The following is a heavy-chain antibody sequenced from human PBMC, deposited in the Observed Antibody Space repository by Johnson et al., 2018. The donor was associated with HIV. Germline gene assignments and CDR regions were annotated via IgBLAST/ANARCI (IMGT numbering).Heavy chain of an antibody. CDR1: GFTLSSYG. D-gene: IGHD4-17*01. Sequence: QVQLVESGGGLIQPGGSLRLSCAVSGFTLSSYGMHWVRQAPGKGLEWVAFIQYDGSTKYFAESVKGRFTISRDNSKKSLYLQMNSLRVEDTAVYYCARESTPWGGDYVGYGLDIWGQGTMVTVYS. CDR3: ARESTPWGGDYVGYGLDI. V-gene: IGHV3-30*02. J-gene: IGHJ3*02. CDR2: IQYDGSTK.